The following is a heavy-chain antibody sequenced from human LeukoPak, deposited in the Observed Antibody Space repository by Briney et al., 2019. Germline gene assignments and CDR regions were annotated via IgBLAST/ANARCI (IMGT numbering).Heavy chain of an antibody. J-gene: IGHJ4*02. Sequence: GASVKVSCKVSGYTLTELSMHWVRQAPGKGLAWMGGFDPEDGETIYAQKFQGRVTMTEDTSTDTAYMELSSLRSEDTAVYYCARAPAAMSRQDYWGQGTLVTVSS. CDR3: ARAPAAMSRQDY. D-gene: IGHD2-2*01. V-gene: IGHV1-24*01. CDR1: GYTLTELS. CDR2: FDPEDGET.